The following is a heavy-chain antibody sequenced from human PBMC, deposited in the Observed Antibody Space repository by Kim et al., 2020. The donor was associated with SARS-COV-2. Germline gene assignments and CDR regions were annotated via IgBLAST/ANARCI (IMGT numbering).Heavy chain of an antibody. J-gene: IGHJ5*02. V-gene: IGHV2-5*02. Sequence: SGPTLVKPTQTLTLTCSFSGFSLSTRGMGVGWIRQPPEKALEWLSLIYWDDDKRYSPSLKSRLTITKDVSKNQVVLTMTNMDPVDTATYYCAHSYYHNFWSGYRYASHNYFDPWGQGTLVIVSS. CDR2: IYWDDDK. CDR1: GFSLSTRGMG. CDR3: AHSYYHNFWSGYRYASHNYFDP. D-gene: IGHD3-3*01.